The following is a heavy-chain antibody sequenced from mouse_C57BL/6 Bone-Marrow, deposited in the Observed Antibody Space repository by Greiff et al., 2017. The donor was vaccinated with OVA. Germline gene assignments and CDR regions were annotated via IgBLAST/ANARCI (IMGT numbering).Heavy chain of an antibody. J-gene: IGHJ3*01. V-gene: IGHV3-6*01. Sequence: EVKLVESGPGLVKPSQSLSLTCSVTGYSITSGYYWNWIRQFPGNKLEWMGYISYDGSNNYNPSLQNRISLTRDTSKNQFFLKLNSVTTEDTATYYCARPLPCWGQGTLVTVSA. CDR1: GYSITSGYY. CDR3: ARPLPC. CDR2: ISYDGSN.